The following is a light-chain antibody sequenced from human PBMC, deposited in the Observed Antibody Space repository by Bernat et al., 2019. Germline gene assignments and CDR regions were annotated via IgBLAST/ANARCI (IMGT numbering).Light chain of an antibody. CDR2: KIS. J-gene: IGKJ2*01. CDR1: QSLVRSDGNTY. CDR3: MQGTQFPYT. V-gene: IGKV2-24*01. Sequence: DIVMTQTPLSSAVTLGQLASISCRSSQSLVRSDGNTYLSWLQQRPGQPPRLLLYKISNRFSGVPDRFSGSGAGTDFTLKISRVEAEDVGVYYCMQGTQFPYTFGQGTKLEIK.